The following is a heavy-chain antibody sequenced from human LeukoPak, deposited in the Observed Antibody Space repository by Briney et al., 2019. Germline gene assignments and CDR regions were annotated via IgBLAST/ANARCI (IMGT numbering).Heavy chain of an antibody. V-gene: IGHV5-51*01. J-gene: IGHJ5*02. D-gene: IGHD2-8*01. Sequence: GESLKISCKGSGYSFTSYWIGWVRQMPGKGLEWMGIIYPGDSATRYSPSFQGQVTISADKSISTAYLQWSSLKASDTAMYYCARHGGSYCTNGVCPTRGSNWFDPWGQGTLVTVSP. CDR3: ARHGGSYCTNGVCPTRGSNWFDP. CDR2: IYPGDSAT. CDR1: GYSFTSYW.